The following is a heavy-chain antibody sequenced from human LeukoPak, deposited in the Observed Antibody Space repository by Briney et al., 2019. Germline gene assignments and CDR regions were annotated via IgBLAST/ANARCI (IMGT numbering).Heavy chain of an antibody. CDR1: VYTFTSYD. CDR2: MNPNSGNT. V-gene: IGHV1-8*01. J-gene: IGHJ4*02. Sequence: ASVNVSFKASVYTFTSYDINWVRQATGQGLEWMGWMNPNSGNTGYAQKFQGRVTMTRNTSISTASMELSSLRSEDTAVYYCARGEAYYDILTGYYMPREIDYWGQGTLVTVSS. D-gene: IGHD3-9*01. CDR3: ARGEAYYDILTGYYMPREIDY.